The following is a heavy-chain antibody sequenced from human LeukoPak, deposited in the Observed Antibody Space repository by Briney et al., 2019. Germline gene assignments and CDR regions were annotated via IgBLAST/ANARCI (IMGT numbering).Heavy chain of an antibody. CDR1: GYTFTTYD. CDR2: MNGNSGNT. CDR3: ARGRGSGHKENWFDP. J-gene: IGHJ5*02. V-gene: IGHV1-8*01. Sequence: GASVKVSCKASGYTFTTYDINWVRQATGQGLEWMGWMNGNSGNTGYTQKFQGRVTMTRNTSISTAYMELSSLRSEDTAVYYCARGRGSGHKENWFDPWGQGTLVTVSS. D-gene: IGHD6-19*01.